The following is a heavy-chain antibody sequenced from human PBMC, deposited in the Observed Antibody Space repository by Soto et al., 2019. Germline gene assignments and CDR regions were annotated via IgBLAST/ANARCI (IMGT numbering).Heavy chain of an antibody. D-gene: IGHD3-10*01. CDR3: AKAGGGLIGYYYGMDV. J-gene: IGHJ6*02. CDR1: GFSFDDHA. Sequence: EVQLVESGGGLVQPGRSLRLSCAPSGFSFDDHAMHWVRQAPGKGLEWVSGISWDTKTIGYADSVKGRFTISRDNAKNSLYLQMISLRPEDTALYYCAKAGGGLIGYYYGMDVWGQGTTVTVSS. V-gene: IGHV3-9*01. CDR2: ISWDTKTI.